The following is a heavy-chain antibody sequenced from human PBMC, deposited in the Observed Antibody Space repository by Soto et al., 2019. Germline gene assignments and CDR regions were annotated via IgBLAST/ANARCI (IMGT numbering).Heavy chain of an antibody. J-gene: IGHJ3*02. CDR3: AKVGVVVVAAGDDAFDI. CDR1: EFTFSNYA. CDR2: ISDNGGTT. Sequence: SGGSLRLSCAASEFTFSNYAMSWVRQAPGKGLEWVSSISDNGGTTYYADSVKGRFTISRDNSKNTLYLQMNSLRAEDTAVYYCAKVGVVVVAAGDDAFDIWGQGTMVTV. D-gene: IGHD2-15*01. V-gene: IGHV3-23*01.